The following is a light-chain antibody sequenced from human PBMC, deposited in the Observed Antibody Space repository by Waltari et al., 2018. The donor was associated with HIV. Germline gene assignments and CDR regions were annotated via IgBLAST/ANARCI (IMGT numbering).Light chain of an antibody. J-gene: IGLJ1*01. CDR2: DVS. CDR1: SSDVGGYKY. V-gene: IGLV2-14*03. CDR3: SSYTSSSTYV. Sequence: QSALTQPASVSGSPGQSITIFCTGTSSDVGGYKYVSWYQQHPGKAPKLMIYDVSKRPSGVSDRFSGSKSGNTASLTISGLQAEDEADYYCSSYTSSSTYVFGTGTKVTVL.